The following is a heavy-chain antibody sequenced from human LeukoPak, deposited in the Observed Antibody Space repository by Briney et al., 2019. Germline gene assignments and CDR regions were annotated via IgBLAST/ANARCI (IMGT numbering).Heavy chain of an antibody. CDR1: GFTFSSSW. J-gene: IGHJ4*02. D-gene: IGHD3-22*01. CDR2: IKHDGSER. V-gene: IGHV3-7*03. CDR3: AKRGVVIRVILVGFHKEAYYFDS. Sequence: GGSLRLSCAASGFTFSSSWMSWVRQVPGRGLEWVANIKHDGSERYHVDSVRGRLTISRDNAKNSLYLQMNSLRAEDTAVYFCAKRGVVIRVILVGFHKEAYYFDSWGQGALVTVSS.